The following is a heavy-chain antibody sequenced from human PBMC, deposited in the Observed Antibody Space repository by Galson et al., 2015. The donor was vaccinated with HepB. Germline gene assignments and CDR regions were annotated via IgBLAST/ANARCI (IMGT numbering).Heavy chain of an antibody. D-gene: IGHD3-3*01. CDR1: GFTFSIYG. J-gene: IGHJ3*01. CDR3: AKFLAAERGSLFGVEDAFDF. Sequence: SLRLSCAASGFTFSIYGMSWVRQAPGKGLEWVSTMSGSSGRTYYADSVKGRFTISRDNSKNMLYLQMNSLRAEDTAVYYCAKFLAAERGSLFGVEDAFDFWGQGTMVTVSS. CDR2: MSGSSGRT. V-gene: IGHV3-23*01.